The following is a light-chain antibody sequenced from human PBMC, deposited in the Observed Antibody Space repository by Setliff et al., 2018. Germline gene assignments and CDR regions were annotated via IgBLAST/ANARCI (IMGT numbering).Light chain of an antibody. V-gene: IGLV2-14*03. CDR1: ISDVGGYDY. CDR3: SSYAGSNNYV. Sequence: QSALTQPASVSGSLGQSITISCTGTISDVGGYDYVSWYQQHPGKAPKLIIFDVRERPSGVSDRFSASKSGSTASLTISGLQADDEADYYCSSYAGSNNYVFGTGTKVTVL. CDR2: DVR. J-gene: IGLJ1*01.